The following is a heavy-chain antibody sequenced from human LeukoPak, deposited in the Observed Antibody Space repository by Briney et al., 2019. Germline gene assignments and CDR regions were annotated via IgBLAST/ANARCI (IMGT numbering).Heavy chain of an antibody. Sequence: ASVKVSCKASGYTFTSYDINWVRQPTGQGLEWMGWMNPNSGNTDYAQKFQGRVTMTRNTSISIAYMELSNLRSDHTAVYYCPSGQGFLEWLPIYYYYYGMHVWGNGTTVPVS. CDR1: GYTFTSYD. J-gene: IGHJ6*04. D-gene: IGHD3-3*01. V-gene: IGHV1-8*01. CDR3: PSGQGFLEWLPIYYYYYGMHV. CDR2: MNPNSGNT.